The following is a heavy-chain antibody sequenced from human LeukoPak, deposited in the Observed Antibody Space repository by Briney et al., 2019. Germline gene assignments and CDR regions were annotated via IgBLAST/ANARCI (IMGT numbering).Heavy chain of an antibody. D-gene: IGHD2/OR15-2a*01. J-gene: IGHJ4*02. CDR2: IKQDGDEK. CDR3: AKESAFHCFDY. Sequence: PGGSLRLSCAASGFTFSSYWMSWVRQAPGKGLEWVANIKQDGDEKHYVDSVEGRFTISRDNAKNSLHLQMNSLRAEDTAVYYCAKESAFHCFDYWGQGTLVTVSS. CDR1: GFTFSSYW. V-gene: IGHV3-7*01.